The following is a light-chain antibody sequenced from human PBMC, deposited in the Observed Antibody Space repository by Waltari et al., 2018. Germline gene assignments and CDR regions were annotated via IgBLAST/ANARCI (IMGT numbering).Light chain of an antibody. V-gene: IGKV4-1*01. J-gene: IGKJ5*01. Sequence: DIVMTQSPDSLAVSLGERATLTCKSRQSVLYSSNSKDYLAWYQQKPGQPPKLLIYWASTRESGVPDRFSGSGSGTDFTLTISSLQAEDVAVYYCQQYCTIPITFGQGTRLEIK. CDR3: QQYCTIPIT. CDR2: WAS. CDR1: QSVLYSSNSKDY.